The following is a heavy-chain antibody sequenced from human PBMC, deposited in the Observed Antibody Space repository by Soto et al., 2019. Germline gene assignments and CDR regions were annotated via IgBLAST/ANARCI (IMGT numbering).Heavy chain of an antibody. J-gene: IGHJ4*02. CDR3: AKGVDDFWSGSLDY. CDR1: GFTFSSYA. Sequence: GGSLRLSCAASGFTFSSYAMHWVRQAPGKGLEWVAVISYDGSYKYYADSVKGRFTISRDNSKNTLYLQMNSLRAEDTAVYYCAKGVDDFWSGSLDYWGQGTLVTVSS. V-gene: IGHV3-30*04. CDR2: ISYDGSYK. D-gene: IGHD3-3*01.